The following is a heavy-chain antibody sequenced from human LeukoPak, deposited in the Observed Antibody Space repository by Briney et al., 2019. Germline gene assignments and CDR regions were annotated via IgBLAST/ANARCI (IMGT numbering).Heavy chain of an antibody. D-gene: IGHD3-3*01. Sequence: PSETLSLTCTVSGGSISSSSYYWGWIRQPPRKGLEWIGSIYYSGSTYYNPSLKSRVTISVDTSKNQFSLKLSSVTAADTAVYYCARLSSRGHYYDFWSGYLNWFDPWGQGTLVTVSS. V-gene: IGHV4-39*01. CDR3: ARLSSRGHYYDFWSGYLNWFDP. CDR2: IYYSGST. CDR1: GGSISSSSYY. J-gene: IGHJ5*02.